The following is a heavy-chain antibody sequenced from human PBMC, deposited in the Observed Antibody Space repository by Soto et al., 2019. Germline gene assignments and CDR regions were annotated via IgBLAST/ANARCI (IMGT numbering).Heavy chain of an antibody. V-gene: IGHV5-51*01. CDR2: IFPSDSDT. D-gene: IGHD3-22*01. CDR1: GYKFTSSW. CDR3: ARKDKSGYFNWFDP. Sequence: GESLKISCRTSGYKFTSSWIAWVRQMPGKGLEWMGIIFPSDSDTRYSPSFQGQVTISADRSTSTVFLQWASLKASDTAVYFCARKDKSGYFNWFDPWGQGNMVTVSS. J-gene: IGHJ5*02.